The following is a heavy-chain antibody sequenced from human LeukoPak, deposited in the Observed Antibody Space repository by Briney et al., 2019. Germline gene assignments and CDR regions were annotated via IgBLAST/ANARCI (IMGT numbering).Heavy chain of an antibody. V-gene: IGHV1-2*02. CDR2: INPNSGGT. J-gene: IGHJ6*03. D-gene: IGHD2-21*02. Sequence: ASVKVSCKASGYTFTGYYMHWVRQALGQGLEWMGWINPNSGGTNYAQKFQGRVTMTRDTSISTAYIELSRLRSDGTAVYYCARAGVTATLLYYYYYMDVWGKGTTVTVSS. CDR3: ARAGVTATLLYYYYYMDV. CDR1: GYTFTGYY.